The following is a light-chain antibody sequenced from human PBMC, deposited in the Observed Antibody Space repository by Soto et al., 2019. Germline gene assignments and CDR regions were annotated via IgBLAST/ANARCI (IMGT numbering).Light chain of an antibody. CDR1: QSISSW. CDR3: QQHGTSPIT. V-gene: IGKV1-5*01. CDR2: AVS. Sequence: DIQMTQSPSTLSASVGDRVTITCRASQSISSWLAWYQQMPGKAPKLLIYAVSNLESGVPSRFSGSGSGTDFTLTISRLEPEDFAVYYCQQHGTSPITFGQGTRLEI. J-gene: IGKJ5*01.